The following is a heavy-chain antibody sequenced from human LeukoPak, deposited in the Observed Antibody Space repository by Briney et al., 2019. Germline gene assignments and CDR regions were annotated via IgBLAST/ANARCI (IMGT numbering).Heavy chain of an antibody. CDR1: GFTFTTYW. Sequence: GGSLRLSCAASGFTFTTYWMSWVRQAPGKGLEWVANIKQDGSEKYYVDSVKGRFTISRDNAKTSLYLQMNSLRADDTAVYYCATDQPYYYYMDVWGKGTTVTVSS. CDR2: IKQDGSEK. J-gene: IGHJ6*03. CDR3: ATDQPYYYYMDV. V-gene: IGHV3-7*01.